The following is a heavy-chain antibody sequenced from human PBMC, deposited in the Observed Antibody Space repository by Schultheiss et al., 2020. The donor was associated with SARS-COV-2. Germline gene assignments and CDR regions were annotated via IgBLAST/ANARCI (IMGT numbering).Heavy chain of an antibody. CDR3: ARSIAYCRGDCEFDY. Sequence: GGSLRLSCKGSGYSFTSNWIAWVRQMPGKGLEWMGIIFPDDSDIRYSPSFQGQVTFSADKSITTAYLHWSSLKASDTAVYYCARSIAYCRGDCEFDYWGQGTLVTVSS. CDR1: GYSFTSNW. J-gene: IGHJ4*02. D-gene: IGHD2-21*02. V-gene: IGHV5-51*01. CDR2: IFPDDSDI.